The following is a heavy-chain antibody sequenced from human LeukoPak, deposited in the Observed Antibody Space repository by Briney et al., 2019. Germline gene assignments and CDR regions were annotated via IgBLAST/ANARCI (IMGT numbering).Heavy chain of an antibody. D-gene: IGHD2-15*01. V-gene: IGHV7-4-1*02. J-gene: IGHJ6*03. CDR1: GYTFTSYA. CDR3: ARDLGYCSGGSCYYRNYYYYYMDV. Sequence: ASVKVSCKASGYTFTSYAMNWVRQAPGHGLEWMGWINTNTGNPTYAQGFTGRFVFSLDTSVSTAYLQISSLKAEDTAVYYCARDLGYCSGGSCYYRNYYYYYMDVWGKGTTVTVSS. CDR2: INTNTGNP.